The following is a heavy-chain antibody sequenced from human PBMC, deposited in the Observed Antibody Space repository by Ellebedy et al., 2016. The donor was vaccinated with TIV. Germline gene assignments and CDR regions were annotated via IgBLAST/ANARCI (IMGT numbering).Heavy chain of an antibody. Sequence: ASVKVSCKASGYTFTGYYMHWVRQAPGQGLEWMGWINPNSGGTNYAQKFQGRVTMTRDTSISTAYMELSGLNSDDAAVDYCARDNYVSGSGWFDPWGQGTLVTVSS. V-gene: IGHV1-2*02. CDR1: GYTFTGYY. CDR2: INPNSGGT. J-gene: IGHJ5*02. D-gene: IGHD3-10*01. CDR3: ARDNYVSGSGWFDP.